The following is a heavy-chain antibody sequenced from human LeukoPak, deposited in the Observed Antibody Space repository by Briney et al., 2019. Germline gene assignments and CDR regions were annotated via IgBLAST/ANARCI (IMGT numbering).Heavy chain of an antibody. D-gene: IGHD3-10*01. CDR1: GFTFGDYA. CDR2: IRSKAYGGTT. J-gene: IGHJ3*02. V-gene: IGHV3-49*04. CDR3: TREGRSGQRAFDI. Sequence: PGGSLRLSCTASGFTFGDYAMSWVHQAPGKGLEWVGFIRSKAYGGTTEYAASVKGRFTISRDDSKSIAYLQMNSLKTEDTAVYYCTREGRSGQRAFDIWGQGTMVTVSS.